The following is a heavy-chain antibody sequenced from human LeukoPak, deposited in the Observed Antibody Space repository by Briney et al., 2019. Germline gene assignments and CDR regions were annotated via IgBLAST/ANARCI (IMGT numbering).Heavy chain of an antibody. J-gene: IGHJ6*03. D-gene: IGHD3-16*01. Sequence: GGSLRLSCAASGFTFSNAWMSWVRQAPGKGLEWVGRIKSKTDGGTTDYAAPVKGRFTISRDDSKNTLYLQMTSLKTEDTAVYYRTTGRVLGNGGYYYYYYMDVWGKGTTVTVSS. CDR1: GFTFSNAW. CDR2: IKSKTDGGTT. V-gene: IGHV3-15*01. CDR3: TTGRVLGNGGYYYYYYMDV.